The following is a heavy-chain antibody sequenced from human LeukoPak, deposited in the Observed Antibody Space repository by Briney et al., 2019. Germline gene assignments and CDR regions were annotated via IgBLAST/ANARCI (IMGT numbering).Heavy chain of an antibody. CDR3: AKEVTSARLQGLDY. J-gene: IGHJ4*02. Sequence: GGSLRLSCAASGFTFSSYAMSWVRQAPGKGLEWVSAISGSGGSTYYADSVKGRFTISRDNYKNTLYLQMNSLRAEDTAVYYCAKEVTSARLQGLDYWGQGTLVTVSS. CDR2: ISGSGGST. V-gene: IGHV3-23*01. D-gene: IGHD4-17*01. CDR1: GFTFSSYA.